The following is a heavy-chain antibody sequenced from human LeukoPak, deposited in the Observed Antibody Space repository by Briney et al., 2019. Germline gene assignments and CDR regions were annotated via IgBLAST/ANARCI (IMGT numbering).Heavy chain of an antibody. CDR3: ARPRKQWVLEYYFDY. Sequence: GESLKISCKGSGYMFTSYWIGWVRQMPGKGLEWMGIIYPGDSDTRYSPSFQGQVTISADKSINTAYLQWSSLKASDTAMYYCARPRKQWVLEYYFDYWGQGTLVTVSS. D-gene: IGHD6-19*01. J-gene: IGHJ4*02. CDR1: GYMFTSYW. V-gene: IGHV5-51*01. CDR2: IYPGDSDT.